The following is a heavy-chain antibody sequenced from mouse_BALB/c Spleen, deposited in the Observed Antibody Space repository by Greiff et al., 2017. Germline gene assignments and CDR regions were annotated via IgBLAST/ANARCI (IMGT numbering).Heavy chain of an antibody. Sequence: EVQGVESGGGLVQPKGSLKLSCAASGFTFNTYAMNWVRQAPGKGLEWVARIRSKSNNYATYYADSVKDRFTISRDDSQSMLYLQMNNLKTEDTAMYYCVWAWFAYWGQGTLVTVSA. CDR1: GFTFNTYA. D-gene: IGHD3-1*01. V-gene: IGHV10-1*02. CDR3: VWAWFAY. CDR2: IRSKSNNYAT. J-gene: IGHJ3*01.